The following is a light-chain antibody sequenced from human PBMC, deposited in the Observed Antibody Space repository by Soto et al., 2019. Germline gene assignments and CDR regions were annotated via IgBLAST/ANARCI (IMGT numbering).Light chain of an antibody. CDR3: QQRSNWIT. CDR2: AAS. J-gene: IGKJ5*01. V-gene: IGKV1-39*01. Sequence: DIQMTQSPSSLSASVGDRVTITCRASQSISSYLNWYQQKPGKAPKLLIYAASSLQSGVPSRFSGSGSGTDFTLTISSVEPEDFAVYYCQQRSNWITFGQGTRLEIK. CDR1: QSISSY.